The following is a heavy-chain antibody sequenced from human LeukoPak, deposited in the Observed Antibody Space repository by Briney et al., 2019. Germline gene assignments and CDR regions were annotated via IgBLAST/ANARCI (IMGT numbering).Heavy chain of an antibody. D-gene: IGHD5-18*01. J-gene: IGHJ5*02. Sequence: SETLSLTCTVSGGSISSGSYYWSWIRQPAGKGLEWIGRIYTTVSTNYNPSLKSRVTISVDTSKNQFSLKLSSVTAADTAVYYCARGYSYGSGWFDPWGQGTLVTVSS. CDR3: ARGYSYGSGWFDP. V-gene: IGHV4-61*02. CDR1: GGSISSGSYY. CDR2: IYTTVST.